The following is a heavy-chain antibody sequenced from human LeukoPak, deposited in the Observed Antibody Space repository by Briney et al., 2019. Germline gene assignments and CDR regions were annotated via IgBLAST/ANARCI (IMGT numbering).Heavy chain of an antibody. CDR3: ARTIIAVAGEIDY. CDR2: IYYSGST. J-gene: IGHJ4*02. V-gene: IGHV4-38-2*02. CDR1: GYSISSGYY. Sequence: SETLSLTCTVSGYSISSGYYWGWIRQPPGKGLEWIGSIYYSGSTYYNPSLKSRVTISVDTSKNQFSLKLSSVTAADTAVYYCARTIIAVAGEIDYWGQGTLVTVSS. D-gene: IGHD6-19*01.